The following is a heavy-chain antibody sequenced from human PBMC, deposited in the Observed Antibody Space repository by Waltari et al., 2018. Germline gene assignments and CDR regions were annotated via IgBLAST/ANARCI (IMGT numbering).Heavy chain of an antibody. D-gene: IGHD1-20*01. V-gene: IGHV1-2*02. CDR1: GYTFTGYY. CDR3: ARDPPRYNWNDPPMDP. J-gene: IGHJ5*02. Sequence: QVQLVQSGAEVKKPGASVKVSCKASGYTFTGYYMHWVRQAPGQGLEWMGWINPNRGAPIYAQNFQGRVTMTRDTSISTAYMALNSLRSDDTAVYYCARDPPRYNWNDPPMDPWGQGTLVTVSS. CDR2: INPNRGAP.